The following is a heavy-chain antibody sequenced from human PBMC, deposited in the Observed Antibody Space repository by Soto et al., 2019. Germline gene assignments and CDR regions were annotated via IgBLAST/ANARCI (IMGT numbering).Heavy chain of an antibody. V-gene: IGHV3-23*01. CDR3: ARVYSSSWYTSLYYYYGMDV. J-gene: IGHJ6*02. D-gene: IGHD6-13*01. CDR1: GFTFSSYA. Sequence: PGGSLRLSCAASGFTFSSYAMSWVRQAPGKGLEWVSGISGSGGSTYYAGSVKGRFTISRDNAKNSLYLQMNSLRAEDTAVYYCARVYSSSWYTSLYYYYGMDVWGQGTTVTVSS. CDR2: ISGSGGST.